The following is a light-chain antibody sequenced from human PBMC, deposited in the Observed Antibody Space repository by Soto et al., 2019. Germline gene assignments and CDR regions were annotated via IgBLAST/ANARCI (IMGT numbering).Light chain of an antibody. CDR3: AVWDDTLKAVV. J-gene: IGLJ2*01. CDR1: SSNVGSNT. Sequence: QSVVTQPPSASWTPGQRVTISCSGSSSNVGSNTVEWYQLLPGTAPKLLIYHNNQRPSGVPDRLSGSKSGTSASLAISGLQSEDEADYYCAVWDDTLKAVVFGGGTKLTVL. CDR2: HNN. V-gene: IGLV1-44*01.